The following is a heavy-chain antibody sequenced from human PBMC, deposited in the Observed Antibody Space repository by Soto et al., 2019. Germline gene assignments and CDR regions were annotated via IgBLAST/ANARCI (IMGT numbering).Heavy chain of an antibody. J-gene: IGHJ4*02. CDR2: IWYDGSRK. CDR3: ARENTPPYFRY. CDR1: GLNLDTYG. Sequence: QEQLVQSGGGVVQPGGSLRLSCLASGLNLDTYGVHWVRQAPGKGLQWVAIIWYDGSRKSYADSVKGRFTVSRDSSKDTVYLQMENLRVEDTAVYFCARENTPPYFRYWGQGSLVTVSS. V-gene: IGHV3-33*01.